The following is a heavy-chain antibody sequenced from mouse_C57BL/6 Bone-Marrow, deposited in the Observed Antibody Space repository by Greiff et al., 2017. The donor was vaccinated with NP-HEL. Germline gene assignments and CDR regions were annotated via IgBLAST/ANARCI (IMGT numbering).Heavy chain of an antibody. CDR2: SRNKANDYTT. CDR1: GFTFSDFY. D-gene: IGHD1-1*01. V-gene: IGHV7-1*01. CDR3: ARDALYYYGSSYDYAMDY. J-gene: IGHJ4*01. Sequence: DVKLVESGGGLVQSGRSLRLSCATSGFTFSDFYMEWVRQAPGKGLEWIAASRNKANDYTTEYSASVKGRFIVSRDTSQSILYLQMNALRAEDTAIYYCARDALYYYGSSYDYAMDYWGQGTSVTVSS.